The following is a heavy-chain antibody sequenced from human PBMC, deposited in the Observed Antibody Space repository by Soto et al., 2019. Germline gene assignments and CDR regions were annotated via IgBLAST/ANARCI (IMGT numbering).Heavy chain of an antibody. Sequence: EVQLLESGGGLVQPGGSLRLSCAASGFTFSSYAMSWVRQAPGKGLEWVSAISGSGGSTYFADSVKGRFTISRDNSKNTLYLQMNSLRAEDTAVYYCAKDVVVVPAAESDYWGQGTLVTVSS. J-gene: IGHJ4*02. CDR1: GFTFSSYA. D-gene: IGHD2-2*01. CDR2: ISGSGGST. V-gene: IGHV3-23*01. CDR3: AKDVVVVPAAESDY.